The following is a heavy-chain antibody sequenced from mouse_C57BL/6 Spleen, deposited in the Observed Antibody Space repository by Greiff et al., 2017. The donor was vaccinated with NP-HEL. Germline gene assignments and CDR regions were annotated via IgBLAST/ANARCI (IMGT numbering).Heavy chain of an antibody. CDR2: INYDGSST. Sequence: EVMLVESEGGLVQPGRSMKLSCTASGFTFSDYYMAWVRQVPEKGLEWVANINYDGSSTYYLDSLKSRFIISRDNATNILYLQMSSLKSEDTATYYCARDNYYAMDYWGQGTSVTVSS. CDR3: ARDNYYAMDY. J-gene: IGHJ4*01. CDR1: GFTFSDYY. V-gene: IGHV5-16*01.